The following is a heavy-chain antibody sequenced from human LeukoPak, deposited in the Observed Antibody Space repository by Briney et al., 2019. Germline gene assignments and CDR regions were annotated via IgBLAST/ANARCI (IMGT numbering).Heavy chain of an antibody. V-gene: IGHV3-48*03. CDR2: ITTTDTTK. J-gene: IGHJ3*02. CDR3: ARGGFVFDI. D-gene: IGHD3-10*01. CDR1: GFTFSSYE. Sequence: PGGSLRLSCAASGFTFSSYEMNWVRQGPGKGLEWISYITTTDTTKYYTDSVKGRFTISRDNAKNSLYLQMHSLRAEDTAVYYCARGGFVFDIWGQGTVVPVSS.